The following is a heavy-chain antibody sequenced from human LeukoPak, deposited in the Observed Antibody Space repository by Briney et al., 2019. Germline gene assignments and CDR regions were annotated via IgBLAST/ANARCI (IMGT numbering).Heavy chain of an antibody. V-gene: IGHV4-34*01. D-gene: IGHD1-1*01. CDR1: GGSFSGYY. J-gene: IGHJ3*02. CDR2: INHSGST. CDR3: ARGGGLVSYDDFYAFDI. Sequence: SETLSLTCAVYGGSFSGYYWSWIRQPPGKGLEWIGEINHSGSTNYNPSLESRVTISVDTSKNQFSLKLSSVTAADTAVYYCARGGGLVSYDDFYAFDIWGQGTMVTVSS.